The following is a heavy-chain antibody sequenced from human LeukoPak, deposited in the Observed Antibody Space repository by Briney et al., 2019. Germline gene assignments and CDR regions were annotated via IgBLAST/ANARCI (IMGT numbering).Heavy chain of an antibody. CDR3: LPPGYRSDY. V-gene: IGHV3-23*01. Sequence: GGSLRLSCAASGFTFSDYYMSWIRQAPGKGLEWVSAISGSGGSTYYADSVKGRFTISRDNSKNTLYLQMNSLRAEDTAVYYCLPPGYRSDYWGQGTLVTVSS. J-gene: IGHJ4*02. D-gene: IGHD3-16*02. CDR1: GFTFSDYY. CDR2: ISGSGGST.